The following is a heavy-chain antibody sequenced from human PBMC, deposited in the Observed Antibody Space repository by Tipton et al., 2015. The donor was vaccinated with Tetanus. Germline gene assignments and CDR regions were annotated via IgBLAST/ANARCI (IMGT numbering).Heavy chain of an antibody. J-gene: IGHJ5*02. V-gene: IGHV4-39*01. Sequence: TLSLTCNVTGALLTTGGYFWGWIRQPPGKALEWIGHIFYTGSSHYNPSFKSRVTMSVDTSKNQFSLNLTSVTAADTAVYFCSRQEPPRRFFYDSSGSSAWGQGTLVTVSS. CDR3: SRQEPPRRFFYDSSGSSA. CDR1: GALLTTGGYF. D-gene: IGHD3-22*01. CDR2: IFYTGSS.